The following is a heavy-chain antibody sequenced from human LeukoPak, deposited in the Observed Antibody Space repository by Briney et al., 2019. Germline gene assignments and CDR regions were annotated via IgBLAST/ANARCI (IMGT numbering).Heavy chain of an antibody. V-gene: IGHV3-66*01. J-gene: IGHJ4*02. CDR3: VRSSRGNYFDTFFDS. CDR2: IYSSGSK. Sequence: QPGGSLRLSCAASGFIASSNYMNWVRQVPGKGLEWVSVIYSSGSKHNADSVKGRFSISRDDAKNTVYLQMSSLRAEDTAIYYCVRSSRGNYFDTFFDSWGQGALVTVSS. D-gene: IGHD3-9*01. CDR1: GFIASSNY.